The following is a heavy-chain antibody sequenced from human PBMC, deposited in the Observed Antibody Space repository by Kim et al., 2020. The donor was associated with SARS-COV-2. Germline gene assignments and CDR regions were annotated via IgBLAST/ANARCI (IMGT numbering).Heavy chain of an antibody. Sequence: SETLSLTCTVSGGSISSSSYYWGWIRQPPGKGLEWIGSIYYSGSTYYNPSLKSRVTISVDTSKNQFSLKLSSVTAADTAVYYCARQPKHGRQGRIWFGELFIAHDYGMDVWGQGTTVTVSS. D-gene: IGHD3-10*01. V-gene: IGHV4-39*01. CDR3: ARQPKHGRQGRIWFGELFIAHDYGMDV. J-gene: IGHJ6*02. CDR1: GGSISSSSYY. CDR2: IYYSGST.